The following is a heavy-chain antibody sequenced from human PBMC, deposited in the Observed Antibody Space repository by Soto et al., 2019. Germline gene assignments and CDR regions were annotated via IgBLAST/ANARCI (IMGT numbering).Heavy chain of an antibody. CDR3: PKEPPRTSHADY. J-gene: IGHJ4*02. V-gene: IGHV3-23*01. Sequence: EVQLLESGGGFVQRGGSLRLSCAASGFTFSSYAMSWFRQAPGKGLEWGSAVSGSGDRTYYADSVQGRFTISRDNSKNTLYLQMNSLRVEDTAVYYCPKEPPRTSHADYWGQGTLVTVSS. CDR2: VSGSGDRT. CDR1: GFTFSSYA.